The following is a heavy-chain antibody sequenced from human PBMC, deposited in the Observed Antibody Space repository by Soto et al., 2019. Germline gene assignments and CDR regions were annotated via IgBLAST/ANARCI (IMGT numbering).Heavy chain of an antibody. J-gene: IGHJ6*04. CDR1: GGTFSSYT. Sequence: SVKVSCKASGGTFSSYTISWVRQAPGQGLEWMGRIIPILGIANYAQKFQGRVTITADKSTSTAYMELSSLRSEDTAVYYCAKIPGTKNEVMDVWSKGTTVTVSS. CDR3: AKIPGTKNEVMDV. D-gene: IGHD3-10*01. V-gene: IGHV1-69*02. CDR2: IIPILGIA.